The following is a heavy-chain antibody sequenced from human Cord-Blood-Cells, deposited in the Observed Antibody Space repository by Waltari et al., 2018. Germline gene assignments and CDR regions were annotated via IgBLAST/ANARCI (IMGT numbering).Heavy chain of an antibody. CDR3: ARVLRFLEWLFDY. J-gene: IGHJ4*02. CDR2: INHSGNT. CDR1: GGSFSGYY. V-gene: IGHV4-34*01. Sequence: QVQLQQWGAGLLKPSETLSLTCAVYGGSFSGYYWSWIRQPPGKGLEWIGEINHSGNTNYNPSLKSRITISVNTSKNQFSLKLSSVTAADTAVYYCARVLRFLEWLFDYWGQGTLVTVSS. D-gene: IGHD3-3*01.